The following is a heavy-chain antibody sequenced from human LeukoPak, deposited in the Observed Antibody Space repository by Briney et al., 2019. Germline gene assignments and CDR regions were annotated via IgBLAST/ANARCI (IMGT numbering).Heavy chain of an antibody. D-gene: IGHD1-26*01. J-gene: IGHJ4*02. V-gene: IGHV1-18*01. CDR1: GYTFTSYG. Sequence: ASVKVSCKASGYTFTSYGISWVRQAPGQGLEWMGWISAYNGNTSYAQKLQGRVTMTTDTSTSTAYMELRSLRSDDTAVYYCARSPEGWWELPFDYWGQGTLVTVSS. CDR2: ISAYNGNT. CDR3: ARSPEGWWELPFDY.